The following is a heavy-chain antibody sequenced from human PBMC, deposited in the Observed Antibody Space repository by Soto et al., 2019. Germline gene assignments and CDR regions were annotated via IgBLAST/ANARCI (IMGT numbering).Heavy chain of an antibody. V-gene: IGHV1-8*01. D-gene: IGHD3-3*01. CDR2: MNPNSGNT. CDR3: ARGLTYYDFWSGYTRPYYYGMDV. Sequence: ASVKVSCKASGYTFITNDINWVRQATGQGLEWMGWMNPNSGNTGYAQKFQGRVTMTRNTSISTAYMELSSLRSEDTAVYYCARGLTYYDFWSGYTRPYYYGMDVWGQGTTVTVSS. J-gene: IGHJ6*02. CDR1: GYTFITND.